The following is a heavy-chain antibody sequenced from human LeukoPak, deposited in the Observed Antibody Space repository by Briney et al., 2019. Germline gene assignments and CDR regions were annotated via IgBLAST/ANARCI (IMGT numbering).Heavy chain of an antibody. V-gene: IGHV4-59*01. CDR2: IYYSGST. CDR1: SGSISSYY. Sequence: SETLSLTCTVSSGSISSYYWSWIRQPPGKGLEWIGYIYYSGSTNYNPSLKSRVTISVDTSKNQFSLKLSSVTAADTAVYYCARAHPYYYDSSGYYFDYWGQGTLVTVSS. D-gene: IGHD3-22*01. J-gene: IGHJ4*02. CDR3: ARAHPYYYDSSGYYFDY.